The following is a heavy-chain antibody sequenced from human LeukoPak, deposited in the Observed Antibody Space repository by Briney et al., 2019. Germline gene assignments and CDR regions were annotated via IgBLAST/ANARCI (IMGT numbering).Heavy chain of an antibody. V-gene: IGHV4-30-2*01. CDR2: IYHSGST. CDR1: GGSISSGGYS. D-gene: IGHD2/OR15-2a*01. CDR3: ARANSAVFYYYCMDV. J-gene: IGHJ6*02. Sequence: SETLSLTRAVSGGSISSGGYSWSWIRQPPGKGLEWIGYIYHSGSTYYNPSLKSRVTISVDRSKNQFSLKLSSVTAADTAVYYCARANSAVFYYYCMDVWGQGTTVTVSS.